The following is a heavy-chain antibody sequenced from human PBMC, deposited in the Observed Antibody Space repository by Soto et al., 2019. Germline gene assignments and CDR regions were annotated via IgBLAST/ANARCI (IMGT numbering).Heavy chain of an antibody. V-gene: IGHV3-48*04. CDR3: QIERVGRRVDRTVTTTPPPAS. J-gene: IGHJ5*02. CDR1: GFTFSSYC. CDR2: ISSSGSTI. Sequence: PGGSLRLSCAASGFTFSSYCMSWVRQAPGKGLEWVSYISSSGSTIYYADSVKGRFTISRDNAKNSLYLQMNSLRAEDTAVYYCQIERVGRRVDRTVTTTPPPASWGQGTLVTVSS. D-gene: IGHD4-4*01.